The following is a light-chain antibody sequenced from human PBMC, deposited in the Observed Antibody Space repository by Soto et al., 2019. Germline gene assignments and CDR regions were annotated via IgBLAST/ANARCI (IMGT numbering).Light chain of an antibody. J-gene: IGKJ4*01. V-gene: IGKV3-15*01. CDR2: AAS. CDR1: QTVCSN. Sequence: EVVMTQSPATLSVSPGERATLSCRASQTVCSNLAWYQQKPGQAPRLLIYAASTRATGIPARFSGSGSGTEFTLTISSLQPEDFAVYYCQQYNNWPPLTFGGGTKVENK. CDR3: QQYNNWPPLT.